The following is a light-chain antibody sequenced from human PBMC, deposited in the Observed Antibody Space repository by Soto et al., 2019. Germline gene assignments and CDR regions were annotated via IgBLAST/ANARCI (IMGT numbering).Light chain of an antibody. J-gene: IGKJ5*01. CDR3: QQYKSYPIT. CDR1: LDIASW. Sequence: IQMTQSPSSLSASVGDRVTITCRTSLDIASWLVWYQQKPERAPKALVYYASSLQAGVPSRFSGSGSGTEFTLTISDLQPEDVATYYCQQYKSYPITFGQGTRLEI. V-gene: IGKV1D-16*01. CDR2: YAS.